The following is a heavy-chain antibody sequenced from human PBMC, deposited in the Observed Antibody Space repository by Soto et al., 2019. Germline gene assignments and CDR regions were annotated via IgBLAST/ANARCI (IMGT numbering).Heavy chain of an antibody. CDR1: GFTFSSYA. CDR2: ISYDGSNK. D-gene: IGHD3-10*01. CDR3: ARAQIYGSGSYAFDI. V-gene: IGHV3-30-3*01. J-gene: IGHJ3*02. Sequence: GGSLRLSCAASGFTFSSYAMHWVRQAPGKGLEWVAVISYDGSNKYYADSVKGRFTISRDNSKNTLYLQMNSLRAEDTAVYYCARAQIYGSGSYAFDIWGQGTMVTVSS.